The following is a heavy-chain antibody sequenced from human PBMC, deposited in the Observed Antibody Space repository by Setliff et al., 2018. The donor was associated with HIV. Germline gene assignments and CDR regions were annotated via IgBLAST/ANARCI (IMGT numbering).Heavy chain of an antibody. Sequence: GGSLRLSCAASGFTFDDYAMHWVRQAPGKGLEWVSGIKWNGGTMIYADSVKGRFTISRDNVKSSLFLQMYSLRTEDTALYYCVKDSLPGGCDMWGQGSMVTVSS. J-gene: IGHJ3*02. CDR1: GFTFDDYA. V-gene: IGHV3-9*01. CDR2: IKWNGGTM. CDR3: VKDSLPGGCDM. D-gene: IGHD2-2*01.